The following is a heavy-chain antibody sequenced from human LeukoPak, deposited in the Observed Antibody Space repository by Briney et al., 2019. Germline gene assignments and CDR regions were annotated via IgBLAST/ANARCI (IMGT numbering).Heavy chain of an antibody. Sequence: GGSLRLSCAASGFTFSSYSMNWVRQAPGKGLGWVSSISSSSSYIYYADSVKGRFTISRDNAKNSLYLQMNSLRAEDTAVYYCASEGLEAAADYWGQGTLVTVSS. V-gene: IGHV3-21*01. CDR1: GFTFSSYS. CDR3: ASEGLEAAADY. J-gene: IGHJ4*02. D-gene: IGHD6-13*01. CDR2: ISSSSSYI.